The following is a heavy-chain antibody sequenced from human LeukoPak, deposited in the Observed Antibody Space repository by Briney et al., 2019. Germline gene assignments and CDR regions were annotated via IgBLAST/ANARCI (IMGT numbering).Heavy chain of an antibody. V-gene: IGHV3-23*01. D-gene: IGHD1-20*01. Sequence: GGSLRLSCAASALTFSSYSMNWVRQAPGDGLEWVSAISGSGGSTSYADSVTGRLTISTDNSKNTLYLQLNSLRAEDPSVPYCAKLVLRYNWNGPEDYWGQGTLVSVSS. J-gene: IGHJ4*02. CDR3: AKLVLRYNWNGPEDY. CDR2: ISGSGGST. CDR1: ALTFSSYS.